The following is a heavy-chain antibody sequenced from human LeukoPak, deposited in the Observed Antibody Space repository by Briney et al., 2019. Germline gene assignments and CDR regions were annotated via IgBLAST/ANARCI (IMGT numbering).Heavy chain of an antibody. Sequence: GASVKVSCKASGYTFTSYYMHWVRQAPGQGLEWMVIINPSGGSTSYAQKFQGRVTMTRDTSTSTVYMELSSLRSEDTAVYYCARYSYPTRGIVVVPALDYWGQGTLVTVSS. CDR3: ARYSYPTRGIVVVPALDY. CDR2: INPSGGST. D-gene: IGHD3-22*01. CDR1: GYTFTSYY. J-gene: IGHJ4*02. V-gene: IGHV1-46*01.